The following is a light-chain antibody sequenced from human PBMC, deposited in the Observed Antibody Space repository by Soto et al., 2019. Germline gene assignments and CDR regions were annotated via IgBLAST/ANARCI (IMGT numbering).Light chain of an antibody. Sequence: QTVVTQEPSFSVSPGGTVTLTCGLSSGSVSTSYYPSWYQQTPGQAPRTLIYSTNVRSSGVPDRFSGSILGNKAALTITGAQADDESDYYCVLYMGRGIVVFGGGTKVTVL. CDR1: SGSVSTSYY. V-gene: IGLV8-61*01. J-gene: IGLJ2*01. CDR2: STN. CDR3: VLYMGRGIVV.